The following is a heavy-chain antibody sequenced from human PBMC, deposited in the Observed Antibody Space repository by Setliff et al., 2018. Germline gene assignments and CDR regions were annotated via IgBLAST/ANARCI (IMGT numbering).Heavy chain of an antibody. J-gene: IGHJ6*02. V-gene: IGHV1-69*05. CDR1: GGTFSSYA. CDR3: ARPGGSGSYGPPYYYGMDV. Sequence: ASVKVSCKASGGTFSSYAISWVRQAPGQGLEWMGGIIPIFGTANDAQKFQGRVTITTDESTSTAYMELSSLRSEDTAVYYCARPGGSGSYGPPYYYGMDVWGQGTTVTVS. D-gene: IGHD3-10*01. CDR2: IIPIFGTA.